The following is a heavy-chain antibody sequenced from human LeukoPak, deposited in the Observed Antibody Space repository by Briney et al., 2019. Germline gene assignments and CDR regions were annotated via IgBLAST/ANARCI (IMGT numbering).Heavy chain of an antibody. D-gene: IGHD3-3*01. Sequence: SETLSLTCTVSGGSISSHYWSWIRQPPGKGLEWIGYIYYSGSTNYNPSLKGRVTISVDTSKNQFSLKLSSVTAADTAVYYCARGYYDFWSGYYFDYWGQGTLVTVSS. J-gene: IGHJ4*02. CDR2: IYYSGST. CDR1: GGSISSHY. CDR3: ARGYYDFWSGYYFDY. V-gene: IGHV4-59*11.